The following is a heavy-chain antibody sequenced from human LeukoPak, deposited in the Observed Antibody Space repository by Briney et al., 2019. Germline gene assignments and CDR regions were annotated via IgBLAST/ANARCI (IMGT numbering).Heavy chain of an antibody. CDR1: GGSISSYY. CDR3: ARVGPDIVVVAPLDY. CDR2: IYTSGST. D-gene: IGHD2-15*01. V-gene: IGHV4-4*07. J-gene: IGHJ4*02. Sequence: SETLSLTCTVSGGSISSYYWSWIRQPAGKGLEWIGRIYTSGSTNYNPSLKSRVTMSVDTSKNQFSLKLSSVTAADTAVYYCARVGPDIVVVAPLDYWGQGTLVTVSS.